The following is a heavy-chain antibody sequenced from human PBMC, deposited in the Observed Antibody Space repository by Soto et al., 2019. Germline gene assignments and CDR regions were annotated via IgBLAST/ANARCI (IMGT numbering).Heavy chain of an antibody. CDR2: INPNSGGT. CDR3: ASQGQLVRVIYYYGMDV. J-gene: IGHJ6*02. Sequence: VKVSCKASGYTFTGYYMHWVRQAPGQGLEWMGWINPNSGGTNYAQKFQGRVTMTRDTSISTAYMELSRLRSDDTAVYYCASQGQLVRVIYYYGMDVWGQGTTVTVSS. V-gene: IGHV1-2*02. D-gene: IGHD6-6*01. CDR1: GYTFTGYY.